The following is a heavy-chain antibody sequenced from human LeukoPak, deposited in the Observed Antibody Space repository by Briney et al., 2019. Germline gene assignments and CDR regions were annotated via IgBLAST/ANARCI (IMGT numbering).Heavy chain of an antibody. CDR2: MNHNRGKT. J-gene: IGHJ4*02. CDR1: VYTFTTYD. CDR3: ARGRRAVAGLFY. D-gene: IGHD6-19*01. Sequence: ASVKVSCKASVYTFTTYDINWVRQATGQGLEWMGWMNHNRGKTGNTQKFQGRVTMTRNTSISTAYMWINSLRAEKTTLYYCARGRRAVAGLFYWGQGTLVTVSS. V-gene: IGHV1-8*01.